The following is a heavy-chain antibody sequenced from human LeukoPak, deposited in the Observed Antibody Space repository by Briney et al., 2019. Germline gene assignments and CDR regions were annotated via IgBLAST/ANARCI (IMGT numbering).Heavy chain of an antibody. D-gene: IGHD2-2*02. Sequence: QPGGSLRLSCAASGFTFSSFWMRWVRQAPGKGLEWVANIKRDGGDKYYVDSVKGRFSISRDNAKNSLYLHMNSLRAEDTAVYYCARGDEYTTSPWGQGTLVTVSS. CDR2: IKRDGGDK. V-gene: IGHV3-7*05. J-gene: IGHJ4*02. CDR1: GFTFSSFW. CDR3: ARGDEYTTSP.